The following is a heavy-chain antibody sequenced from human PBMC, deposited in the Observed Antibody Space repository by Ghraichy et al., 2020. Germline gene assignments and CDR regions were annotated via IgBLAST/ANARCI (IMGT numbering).Heavy chain of an antibody. D-gene: IGHD6-25*01. J-gene: IGHJ4*02. CDR1: DFSFSDYS. V-gene: IGHV3-48*02. CDR3: VREAPGYSNRYYFPPPDY. CDR2: IDSSGSTT. Sequence: GGSLRLSCATSDFSFSDYSMNWVRQAPGKGLEWISYIDSSGSTTYYADSVKGRFTISRDTAKNSLYLLMNNLRDDDTAIYYCVREAPGYSNRYYFPPPDYWGQGTLVTVSS.